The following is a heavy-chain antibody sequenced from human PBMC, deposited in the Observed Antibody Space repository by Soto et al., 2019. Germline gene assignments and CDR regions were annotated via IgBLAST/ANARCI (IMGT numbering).Heavy chain of an antibody. CDR1: GFTLSNYA. V-gene: IGHV3-23*01. CDR2: IRGSGGRI. J-gene: IGHJ4*02. Sequence: GGSLRLSCAASGFTLSNYAMSWVRQAPGKGLEWVSTIRGSGGRIYYADSVKGRFTISRDNSKNTLYLQMSSLRAEDTAVYYWAKADGVEGKRDDSCGKGPLVTVCS. D-gene: IGHD6-13*01. CDR3: AKADGVEGKRDDS.